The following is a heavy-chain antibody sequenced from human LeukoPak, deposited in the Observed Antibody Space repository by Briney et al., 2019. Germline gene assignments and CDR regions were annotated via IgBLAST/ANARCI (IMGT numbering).Heavy chain of an antibody. CDR1: GFTFSSYS. J-gene: IGHJ5*02. Sequence: GGSLRLSCAASGFTFSSYSMNWVRQAPGKGLEWVSSISSSSSYIYYADSVKGRFTISRDNAKNSLYLQMNSLRAEDTAVYYCARDPTNPYQNWFDPWGHGTLVTVSS. D-gene: IGHD1-26*01. CDR3: ARDPTNPYQNWFDP. CDR2: ISSSSSYI. V-gene: IGHV3-21*01.